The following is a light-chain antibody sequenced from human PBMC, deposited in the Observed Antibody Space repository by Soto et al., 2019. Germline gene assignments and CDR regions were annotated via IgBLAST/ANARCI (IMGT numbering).Light chain of an antibody. Sequence: DIQMTQSPSTLSASVGDRVTITCRASQSISSWLAWYQQKPGKAPKLLIYDASSLESVVPSRFSGSGSGTEFILTISSLQPDDFASYYCQQYNSYWTFGQGTKLEIK. J-gene: IGKJ2*01. CDR1: QSISSW. CDR2: DAS. V-gene: IGKV1-5*01. CDR3: QQYNSYWT.